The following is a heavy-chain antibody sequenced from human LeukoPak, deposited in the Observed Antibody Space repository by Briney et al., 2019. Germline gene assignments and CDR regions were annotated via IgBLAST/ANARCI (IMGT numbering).Heavy chain of an antibody. CDR2: ISSSGGTI. CDR1: GFTFSDYY. V-gene: IGHV3-11*04. J-gene: IGHJ3*02. Sequence: GGSLRLSCTVSGFTFSDYYMSWIRQAPGKGLEWISYISSSGGTIYYADSVKGRFTISRDNAKNSLYLQMNSLRAEDTAIYYCARESGFRGDAFDIWGQGTMVTVSS. CDR3: ARESGFRGDAFDI. D-gene: IGHD3-10*01.